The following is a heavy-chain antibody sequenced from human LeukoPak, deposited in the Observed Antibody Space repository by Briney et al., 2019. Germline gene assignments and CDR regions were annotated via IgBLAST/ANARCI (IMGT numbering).Heavy chain of an antibody. Sequence: GGSLRLSCAASGFIFSSYWMSWVRQAPGKGLEWVANIKQDGSEKYYVDSVKGRFTVSRDNAKKSLYLQMNSLRAEDTAVYYCAREQLGIDPWGQGTLVTVS. CDR3: AREQLGIDP. D-gene: IGHD6-13*01. J-gene: IGHJ5*02. V-gene: IGHV3-7*01. CDR1: GFIFSSYW. CDR2: IKQDGSEK.